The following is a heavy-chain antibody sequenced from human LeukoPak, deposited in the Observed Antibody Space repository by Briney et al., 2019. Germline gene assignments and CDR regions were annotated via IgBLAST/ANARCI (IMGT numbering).Heavy chain of an antibody. CDR1: GGSFSGYY. CDR2: INHSGST. V-gene: IGHV4-34*01. J-gene: IGHJ4*02. D-gene: IGHD3-10*01. Sequence: SETLSLTCAVYGGSFSGYYWSWIRQPPGKGLEWIGEINHSGSTNYNPSLKSRVTISVDTSKNQFSLKLSSVTAADTAVYYCARYYYGSGSYLRAGLDYWGQGTLVIVSS. CDR3: ARYYYGSGSYLRAGLDY.